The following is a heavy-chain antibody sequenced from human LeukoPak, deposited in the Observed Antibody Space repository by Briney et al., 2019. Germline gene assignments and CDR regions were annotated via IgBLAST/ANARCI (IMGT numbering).Heavy chain of an antibody. CDR3: ARATKYSGSWRLYYYYYMDV. CDR2: MNPNSGNT. V-gene: IGHV1-8*01. Sequence: ASVKVSCKASGYTFTSYDINWVRQATGQGLEWMGWMNPNSGNTGYAQKFQGRVTMTRNTSISTAYMELSSLRSEDTAVYYCARATKYSGSWRLYYYYYMDVWGKGTTVTVSS. J-gene: IGHJ6*03. D-gene: IGHD1-26*01. CDR1: GYTFTSYD.